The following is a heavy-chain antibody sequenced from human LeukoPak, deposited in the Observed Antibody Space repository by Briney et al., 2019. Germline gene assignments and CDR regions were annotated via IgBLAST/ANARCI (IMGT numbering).Heavy chain of an antibody. CDR1: GYTFSSYA. CDR3: ARVGYIVVVPAASYDAFDI. J-gene: IGHJ3*02. Sequence: GASVKVSCKASGYTFSSYAISWVRQAPGQGLEWMGGIIPIFGTANYAQKFQGRVTITTDESTSTAYMELSSLRSEDTAVYYCARVGYIVVVPAASYDAFDIWGQGTMVTVSS. V-gene: IGHV1-69*05. CDR2: IIPIFGTA. D-gene: IGHD2-2*01.